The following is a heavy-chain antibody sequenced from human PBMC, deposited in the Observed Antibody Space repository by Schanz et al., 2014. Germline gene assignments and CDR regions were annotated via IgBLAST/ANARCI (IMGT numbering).Heavy chain of an antibody. V-gene: IGHV4-30-2*01. J-gene: IGHJ6*02. Sequence: QLQLQESGSGLVKPSQTLSLTCGVSGGSISSGGSSWNWIRLPPGKGLEWIGYIYHSGSTYYNPSLKSRVTISVDKSNNEFSLKLSSVTAADTAVYYCARLVGPSFYYGMDVWGQGTTVTVSS. CDR2: IYHSGST. D-gene: IGHD2-15*01. CDR1: GGSISSGGSS. CDR3: ARLVGPSFYYGMDV.